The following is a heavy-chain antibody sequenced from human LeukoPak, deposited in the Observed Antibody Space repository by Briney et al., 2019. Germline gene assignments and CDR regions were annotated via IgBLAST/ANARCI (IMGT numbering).Heavy chain of an antibody. CDR2: IPYSGST. J-gene: IGHJ4*02. D-gene: IGHD1-26*01. Sequence: PSETLSLTCTVSGGSISSSSNFWGWIRQPPGKGLEWIGSIPYSGSTYYNPSLKSRVTISVDTSKNQFSLKLSSVTAADTAVYYCARLTPYSGSPLGDYWGQGTLVTVSS. V-gene: IGHV4-39*01. CDR3: ARLTPYSGSPLGDY. CDR1: GGSISSSSNF.